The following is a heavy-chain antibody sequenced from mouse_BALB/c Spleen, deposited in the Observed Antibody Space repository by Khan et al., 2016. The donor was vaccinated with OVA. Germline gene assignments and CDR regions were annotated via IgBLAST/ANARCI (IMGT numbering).Heavy chain of an antibody. D-gene: IGHD1-1*01. CDR2: ILPGSGST. J-gene: IGHJ2*01. CDR1: GYTFSSYW. V-gene: IGHV1-9*01. Sequence: QVQLKQSGADLMKPGASVKISCKVAGYTFSSYWIEWIKQRPGHGLEWIGEILPGSGSTNCNEKFKGKATFTADTSSNTAYMQLSSLTSEDSAVYYCGRVNPGNRNYFDYWGQGTTFTVP. CDR3: GRVNPGNRNYFDY.